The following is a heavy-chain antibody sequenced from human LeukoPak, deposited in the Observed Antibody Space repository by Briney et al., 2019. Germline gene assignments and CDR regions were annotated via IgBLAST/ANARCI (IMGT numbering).Heavy chain of an antibody. CDR3: ARYYYGSGTYPGYFDY. D-gene: IGHD3-10*01. CDR1: GFTFSDYY. CDR2: ISSSGSTI. Sequence: GGSLRLSCAASGFTFSDYYMSWIRQAPGKGLEWVSYISSSGSTIYYADSVKGRFTISRDNSKNTLYLQMNSLRAEDTALYYCARYYYGSGTYPGYFDYWGQGTLVTVSS. J-gene: IGHJ4*02. V-gene: IGHV3-11*04.